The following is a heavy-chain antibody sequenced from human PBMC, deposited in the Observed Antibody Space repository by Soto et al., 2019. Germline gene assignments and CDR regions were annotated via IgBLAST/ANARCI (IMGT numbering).Heavy chain of an antibody. CDR1: GVSISSGGYY. CDR3: ARDNSRTFPAAPGDKKSDSSGWWFDP. D-gene: IGHD6-13*01. CDR2: IYHSGTT. Sequence: SETLSLTCPVSGVSISSGGYYWSWIRQHPGKGLEWIGYIYHSGTTYYNPSLKSRVTISVDTSKNQFSLKLTSVTAADTAIYYCARDNSRTFPAAPGDKKSDSSGWWFDPWGQGTLVTVSS. J-gene: IGHJ5*02. V-gene: IGHV4-31*03.